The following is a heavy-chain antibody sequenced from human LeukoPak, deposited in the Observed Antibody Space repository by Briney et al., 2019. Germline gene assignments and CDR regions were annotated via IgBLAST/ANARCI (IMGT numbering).Heavy chain of an antibody. CDR1: GYSLTGYY. J-gene: IGHJ4*02. V-gene: IGHV1-2*02. Sequence: ASVKVSCKASGYSLTGYYMHWVRQAPGQGLEWMGWINPNSGETGYAQEFQGRVSMTRDMSISTIYMELARLKSDDTAFYYCARWDGYSSSPDCWGQGSLVTVSS. D-gene: IGHD6-13*01. CDR3: ARWDGYSSSPDC. CDR2: INPNSGET.